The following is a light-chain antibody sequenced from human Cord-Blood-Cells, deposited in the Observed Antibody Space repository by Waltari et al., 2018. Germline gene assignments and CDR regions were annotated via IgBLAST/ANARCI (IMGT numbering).Light chain of an antibody. J-gene: IGLJ1*01. Sequence: QSALPQPPSASGSPGQSVTISCTGTNSDVGGHNYVPCYQQHPGKAPKLMLYEVSKRPSGVPDRFSGAKSGNTASLTVSGLQAEDEADYYCSSYAGSNNFDVFGTGTKVTVL. CDR3: SSYAGSNNFDV. CDR2: EVS. CDR1: NSDVGGHNY. V-gene: IGLV2-8*01.